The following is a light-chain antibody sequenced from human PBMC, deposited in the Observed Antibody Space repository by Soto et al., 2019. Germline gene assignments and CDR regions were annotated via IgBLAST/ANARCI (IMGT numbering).Light chain of an antibody. Sequence: QSVLTQPRSVSGSPGQSVTISCTGTSGDVGGYNYVSWDQEHPGKAPKLMIYDVSKRPSGVPDRFSGSKSGNTASLTISGLQAEDEADYYCCSYAGSYTHYVFGTGTKLTVL. CDR1: SGDVGGYNY. J-gene: IGLJ1*01. V-gene: IGLV2-11*01. CDR3: CSYAGSYTHYV. CDR2: DVS.